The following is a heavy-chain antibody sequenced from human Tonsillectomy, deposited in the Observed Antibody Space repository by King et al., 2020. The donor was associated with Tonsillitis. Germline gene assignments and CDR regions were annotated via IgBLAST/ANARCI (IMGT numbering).Heavy chain of an antibody. CDR1: GFRFSDST. D-gene: IGHD6-19*01. J-gene: IGHJ4*02. CDR2: IRSKAENYAA. CDR3: ATSYTSGWTEFFDF. Sequence: VQLVESGGGLVQPGGSLRLSCAASGFRFSDSTMHSVRQASGKGMEWSSRIRSKAENYAAAYAASAIGRFSISSDDSHQTAFLQMDSLKTEDTAVYYCATSYTSGWTEFFDFWGQGILVTVSS. V-gene: IGHV3-73*02.